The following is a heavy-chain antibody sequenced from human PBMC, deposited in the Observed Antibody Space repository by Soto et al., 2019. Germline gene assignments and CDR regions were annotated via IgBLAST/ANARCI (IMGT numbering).Heavy chain of an antibody. Sequence: LRLSCIVSGFTFSDHFMAWVRQAPGKGLEWVSDISTTRNYTKYADSVKGRFSMSRDNARNSVYLQMNRLRADDTAVYYCARVSRDYHLYYFDYWGQGALVTVSS. V-gene: IGHV3-11*06. CDR3: ARVSRDYHLYYFDY. D-gene: IGHD2-21*01. CDR2: ISTTRNYT. CDR1: GFTFSDHF. J-gene: IGHJ4*02.